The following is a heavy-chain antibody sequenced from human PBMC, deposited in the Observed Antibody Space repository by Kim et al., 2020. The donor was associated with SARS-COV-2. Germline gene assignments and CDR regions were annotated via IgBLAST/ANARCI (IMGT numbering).Heavy chain of an antibody. CDR3: ARMEISGWFNFDV. V-gene: IGHV4-38-2*02. D-gene: IGHD6-13*01. J-gene: IGHJ3*01. Sequence: SETLSLTCTVSGSSIGIGYYWAWIRQPPGRGLEWIGSFSHTGNTYSNPSLRGRISISVDTSKRQFSLNVTSVTAADTAVYYCARMEISGWFNFDVWG. CDR1: GSSIGIGYY. CDR2: FSHTGNT.